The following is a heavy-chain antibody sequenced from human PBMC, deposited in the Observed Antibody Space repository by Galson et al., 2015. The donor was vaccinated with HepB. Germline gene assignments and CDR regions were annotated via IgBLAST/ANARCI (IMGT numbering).Heavy chain of an antibody. CDR3: AKAGRCSSTSCYHSYFDY. CDR2: ISGSGGST. Sequence: SLRISCAASGFTFSSYAMSWVRQAPGKGLEWVSAISGSGGSTYYADSVKGRFTISRDNSKNTLYLQMNSLRAEDTAVYYCAKAGRCSSTSCYHSYFDYWGQGTLVTVSS. J-gene: IGHJ4*02. V-gene: IGHV3-23*01. CDR1: GFTFSSYA. D-gene: IGHD2-2*01.